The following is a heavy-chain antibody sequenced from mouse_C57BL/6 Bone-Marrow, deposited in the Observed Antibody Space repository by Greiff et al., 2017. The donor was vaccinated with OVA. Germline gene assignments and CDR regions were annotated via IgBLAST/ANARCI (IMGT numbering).Heavy chain of an antibody. D-gene: IGHD4-1*01. J-gene: IGHJ1*03. CDR2: IWRGGST. Sequence: VKLVESGPGLVQPSQSLSITCTVSGFSLTSYGVHWVRQSPGKGLEWLGVIWRGGSTDYNAAFMSRLSITKDNSKSQVFFKMNSLQADDTAIYYCAKIPLWDVRYFDVWGTGTTVTVSS. CDR3: AKIPLWDVRYFDV. CDR1: GFSLTSYG. V-gene: IGHV2-5*01.